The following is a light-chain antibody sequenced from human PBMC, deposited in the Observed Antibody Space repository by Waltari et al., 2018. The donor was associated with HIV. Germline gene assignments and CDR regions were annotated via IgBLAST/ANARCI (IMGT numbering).Light chain of an antibody. J-gene: IGLJ2*01. V-gene: IGLV2-8*01. CDR1: SSDIGSYDS. CDR2: EVS. Sequence: QSALTQPPSASGSLGQSVTSPCTVSSSDIGSYDSVSWFQQHPNNAPQLVLYEVSKPPSGVPDRFSGSRSGDTAFLSVSGLQPDDTAGYFCSSYGDNIRVLFGGGTNLTVL. CDR3: SSYGDNIRVL.